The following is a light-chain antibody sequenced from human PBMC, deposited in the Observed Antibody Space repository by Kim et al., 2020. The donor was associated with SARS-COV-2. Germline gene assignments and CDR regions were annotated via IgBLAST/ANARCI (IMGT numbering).Light chain of an antibody. V-gene: IGLV2-23*02. J-gene: IGLJ3*02. CDR3: CSYAGSSTFVV. CDR1: SRDVGNYNL. Sequence: QSITISCTGTSRDVGNYNLVSWYQQRPGKAPKLIIFEVSKRPSGVSNRFSCSKSGDTASLTISGLQAEDESDYYCCSYAGSSTFVVFGGGTQLTVL. CDR2: EVS.